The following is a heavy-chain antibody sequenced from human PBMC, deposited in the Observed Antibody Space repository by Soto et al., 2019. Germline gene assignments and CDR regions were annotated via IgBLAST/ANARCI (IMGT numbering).Heavy chain of an antibody. D-gene: IGHD5-12*01. CDR3: AKDHQTGYSGYDYYFDY. CDR1: GFTFSSYG. CDR2: ISYDGSNK. V-gene: IGHV3-30*18. Sequence: GGSLRLSCAASGFTFSSYGMHWVRQAPGKGLEWVAVISYDGSNKYYADSVKGRFTISRDNSKNTLYLQMNSLRAEDTAVYYCAKDHQTGYSGYDYYFDYWGQGTLVTVSS. J-gene: IGHJ4*02.